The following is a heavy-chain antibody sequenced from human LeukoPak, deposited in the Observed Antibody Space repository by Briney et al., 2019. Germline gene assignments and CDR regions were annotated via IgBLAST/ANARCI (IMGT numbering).Heavy chain of an antibody. CDR2: ISYDGSNK. D-gene: IGHD4-17*01. Sequence: GGSLRLSCAASGFTFSSYAMHWVRQAPGKGLEWVAVISYDGSNKYYADSVKGRFTISRDNSKNTLYLQMNSLRAEDTAVYYCATGDYGSQYFQHWGQGTLVTVSS. J-gene: IGHJ1*01. CDR3: ATGDYGSQYFQH. CDR1: GFTFSSYA. V-gene: IGHV3-30*04.